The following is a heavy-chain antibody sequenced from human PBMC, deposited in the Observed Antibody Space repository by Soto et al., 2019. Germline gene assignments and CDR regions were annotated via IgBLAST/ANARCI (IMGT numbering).Heavy chain of an antibody. CDR2: ISSSSSYI. CDR3: ANFRNYDFWSGYYNGMDV. CDR1: GFTFSSYS. Sequence: GGSLRLSCAASGFTFSSYSMNWVRQAPGKGLEWVSSISSSSSYIYYADSVKGRFTISRDNAKNSLYLQMNSLRAEDTAVYYCANFRNYDFWSGYYNGMDVWGQGTTVTVSS. J-gene: IGHJ6*02. V-gene: IGHV3-21*01. D-gene: IGHD3-3*01.